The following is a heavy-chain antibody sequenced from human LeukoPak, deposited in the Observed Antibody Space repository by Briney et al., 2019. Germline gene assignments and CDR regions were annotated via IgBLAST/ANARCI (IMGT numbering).Heavy chain of an antibody. V-gene: IGHV3-9*01. Sequence: GGSLRLSCAASGFTFDDYAMHWVRQAPGKGLEWVSGISWNSGSIGYADSVKGQFTISRDNAKNSLYLQMNSLRAEDTAVYYCARDAYRSSGNWFDPWGQGTLVTVSS. CDR1: GFTFDDYA. CDR2: ISWNSGSI. J-gene: IGHJ5*02. D-gene: IGHD6-6*01. CDR3: ARDAYRSSGNWFDP.